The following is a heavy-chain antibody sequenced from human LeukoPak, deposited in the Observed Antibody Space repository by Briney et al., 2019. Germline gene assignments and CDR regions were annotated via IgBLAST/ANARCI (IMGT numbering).Heavy chain of an antibody. J-gene: IGHJ4*02. CDR2: MNPNSGNT. Sequence: ASVQVSCKATGYIFTSYDINWVRQATGQGLEWMGWMNPNSGNTGYAQKFQGRVTMTRNTSISTAYMELSSLRSEDTAVYYCARARIVGATTEEDYWGQGTLVTVSS. CDR3: ARARIVGATTEEDY. D-gene: IGHD1-26*01. V-gene: IGHV1-8*01. CDR1: GYIFTSYD.